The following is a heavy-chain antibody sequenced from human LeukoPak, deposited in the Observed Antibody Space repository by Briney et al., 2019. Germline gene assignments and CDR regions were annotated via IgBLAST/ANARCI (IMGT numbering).Heavy chain of an antibody. CDR3: ARDWSYYRSLDY. J-gene: IGHJ4*02. CDR1: GGSITSSSYY. Sequence: SETLSLTCTVSGGSITSSSYYWGWSRQPPGKGLEWIGSIYYSGSTYYNPSLKSRVTISVDTSKNQFSLKLSSVTAADTAVYYCARDWSYYRSLDYWGQGALVTVSS. V-gene: IGHV4-39*07. CDR2: IYYSGST. D-gene: IGHD1-26*01.